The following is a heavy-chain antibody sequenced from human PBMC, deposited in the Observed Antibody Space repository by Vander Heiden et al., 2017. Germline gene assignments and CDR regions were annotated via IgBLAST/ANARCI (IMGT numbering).Heavy chain of an antibody. V-gene: IGHV3-30*18. CDR2: ISYDGSNK. CDR3: AKGGHIPLDY. J-gene: IGHJ4*02. Sequence: QVQLVESGGGVVQPERSLRLSCAASGFTFSSYGMHWVRQAPGKGLEWVAVISYDGSNKYYADSVKGRFTISRDNSKNTLYLQMNSLRAEDTAVYYCAKGGHIPLDYWGQGTLVTVSS. D-gene: IGHD2-21*01. CDR1: GFTFSSYG.